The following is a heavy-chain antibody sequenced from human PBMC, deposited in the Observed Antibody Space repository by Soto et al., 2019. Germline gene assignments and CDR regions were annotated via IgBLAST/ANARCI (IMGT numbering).Heavy chain of an antibody. Sequence: QVQLVQSGAEVRKPGASVKVSCKASGYTFTSYDINWLRQTTGEGLVWMGWMNPNSDNTIYAPKFQGRVTMTRNTSTNTAYMELSRLRSEDTAVYYCARERPERGKDVWGQGTTVTVSS. V-gene: IGHV1-8*01. J-gene: IGHJ6*02. CDR1: GYTFTSYD. CDR2: MNPNSDNT. D-gene: IGHD6-25*01. CDR3: ARERPERGKDV.